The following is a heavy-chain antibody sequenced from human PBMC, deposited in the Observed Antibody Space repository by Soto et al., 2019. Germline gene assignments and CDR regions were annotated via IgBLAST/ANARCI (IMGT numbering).Heavy chain of an antibody. CDR2: ISSSSSYI. J-gene: IGHJ4*02. D-gene: IGHD6-19*01. V-gene: IGHV3-21*01. CDR3: ARACLAVAGTLYYFDY. Sequence: PGGSLRLSCAASGFTFSSYSMNWVRQAPGKGLEWVSSISSSSSYIYYADSVKGRFTISRDNAKNSLYLQMNSLRAEDTAVYYCARACLAVAGTLYYFDYWGQGTLVTVSS. CDR1: GFTFSSYS.